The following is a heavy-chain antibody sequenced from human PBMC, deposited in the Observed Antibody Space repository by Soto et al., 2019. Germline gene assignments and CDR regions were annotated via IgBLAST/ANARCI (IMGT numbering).Heavy chain of an antibody. CDR2: ISGDGVTT. D-gene: IGHD3-9*01. Sequence: EVQLVESGGDLVQRGGSLRLSCAASGFPFSSYWMHWVRHTPGKGLDWVARISGDGVTTYYADSVTGRFTVSRDNAKSTLSLQISGLRAEETGVYYSAREYDGFLTGYETEYWGQGTLGAVSS. J-gene: IGHJ4*02. CDR3: AREYDGFLTGYETEY. CDR1: GFPFSSYW. V-gene: IGHV3-74*01.